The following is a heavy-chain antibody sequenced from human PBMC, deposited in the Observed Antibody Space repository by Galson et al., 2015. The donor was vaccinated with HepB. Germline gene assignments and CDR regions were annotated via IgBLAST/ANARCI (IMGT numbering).Heavy chain of an antibody. CDR3: ARRLARALRYFDWAFDP. CDR1: GYTFTSYG. Sequence: SVKVSCKASGYTFTSYGISWVRQAPGQGLEWMGWISAYNGNTNYAQKLQGRVTMTTDTSTSTAYMELRSPRSDDTAVYYCARRLARALRYFDWAFDPWGQGTLVTVSS. V-gene: IGHV1-18*04. D-gene: IGHD3-9*01. CDR2: ISAYNGNT. J-gene: IGHJ5*02.